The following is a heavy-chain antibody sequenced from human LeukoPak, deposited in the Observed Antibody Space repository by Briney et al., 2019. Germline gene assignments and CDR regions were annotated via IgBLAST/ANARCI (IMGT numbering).Heavy chain of an antibody. CDR1: GFTLSSYS. Sequence: GGSLRLSCAASGFTLSSYSMKWVRQAPGKGREWVSSISSSSSYIYYADSVKGRFTISRDNAKNSLYLQMDSLRAEDTAVYYCARDDSSGYYSYWGQGTLVTVSS. D-gene: IGHD3-22*01. CDR2: ISSSSSYI. J-gene: IGHJ4*02. V-gene: IGHV3-21*01. CDR3: ARDDSSGYYSY.